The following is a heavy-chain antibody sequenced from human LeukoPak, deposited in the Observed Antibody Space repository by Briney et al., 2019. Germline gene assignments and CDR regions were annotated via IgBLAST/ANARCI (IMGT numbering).Heavy chain of an antibody. D-gene: IGHD6-19*01. CDR1: GFTFSSYE. CDR2: ISSSGSTI. V-gene: IGHV3-48*03. Sequence: GGSLRLSCAASGFTFSSYEMNWVRQAPGKGLAWVSYISSSGSTIYYADSVKGRFTISRDNAKNSLYLQMNSLRAEDTAVYYCARDSESGWSDYWGQGTLVTVSS. J-gene: IGHJ4*02. CDR3: ARDSESGWSDY.